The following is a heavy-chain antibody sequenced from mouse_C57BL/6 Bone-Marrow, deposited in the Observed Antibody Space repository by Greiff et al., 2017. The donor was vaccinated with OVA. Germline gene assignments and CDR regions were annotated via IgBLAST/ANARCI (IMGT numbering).Heavy chain of an antibody. J-gene: IGHJ2*01. D-gene: IGHD1-1*02. CDR3: ARLGGYYDGY. V-gene: IGHV14-3*02. Sequence: VQLQQSGAELVKPGASVKLSCTASGFNIKDIYMHWVKQRPEQGLEWIGRVDPANGNTDYDPKFQDKATITADTSSNTAYLQLSSLTSEDSAVYYCARLGGYYDGYWGQGTTLTGSS. CDR1: GFNIKDIY. CDR2: VDPANGNT.